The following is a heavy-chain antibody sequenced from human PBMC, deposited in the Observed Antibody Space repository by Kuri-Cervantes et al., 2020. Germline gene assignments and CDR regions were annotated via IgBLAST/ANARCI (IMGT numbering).Heavy chain of an antibody. V-gene: IGHV3-23*01. CDR1: GFTFSNYA. J-gene: IGHJ4*02. Sequence: GESLKISCAASGFTFSNYAMTWVRQAPGKGLEWVSAISGSGGSTYYADPVKGRFTISRDNAKNTLYLQMNSLRAEDTAVYYCARDLGIVVVPAASAWGQGTLVTVSS. D-gene: IGHD2-2*01. CDR3: ARDLGIVVVPAASA. CDR2: ISGSGGST.